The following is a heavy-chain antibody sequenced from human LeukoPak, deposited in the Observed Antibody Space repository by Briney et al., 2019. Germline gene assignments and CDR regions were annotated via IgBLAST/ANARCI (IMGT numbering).Heavy chain of an antibody. CDR2: IHYSGST. V-gene: IGHV4-38-2*02. CDR1: GYSISSAYY. D-gene: IGHD2-21*02. CDR3: ARGGVCGGDCYYWFDP. Sequence: SETLSLTCHVSGYSISSAYYWGWIRQPPGKELEWIGSIHYSGSTSYNPSLKSRVTISGDTSKNQFSLKLSSVTAADTAVYYCARGGVCGGDCYYWFDPWGQGTLVTVSS. J-gene: IGHJ5*02.